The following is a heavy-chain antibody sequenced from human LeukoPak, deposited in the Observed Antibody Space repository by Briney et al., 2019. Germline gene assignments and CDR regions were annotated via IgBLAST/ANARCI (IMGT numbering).Heavy chain of an antibody. J-gene: IGHJ4*02. V-gene: IGHV1-24*01. Sequence: ASVKVSCKVSGYTLTELSMHWVRQAPGKGLEWMGGFDPEDGETIYAQKFQGRVTITEDTSTDTAYMELSSLRSEDTAVYYCATDPSMIPWGYFDYWGQGTLVTVSS. D-gene: IGHD3-22*01. CDR2: FDPEDGET. CDR1: GYTLTELS. CDR3: ATDPSMIPWGYFDY.